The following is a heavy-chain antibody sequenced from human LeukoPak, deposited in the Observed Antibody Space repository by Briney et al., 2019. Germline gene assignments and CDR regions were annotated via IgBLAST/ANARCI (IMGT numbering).Heavy chain of an antibody. J-gene: IGHJ6*02. V-gene: IGHV3-74*01. CDR3: ARGMSGYYGMDV. CDR1: GFTFSSYW. Sequence: GGSLRLSCAASGFTFSSYWMHCVRQAPGKGLVWVSRIKSDGSNYYADSVKGRFTIFRDNAKNTLYLQMNSLRAEDTAVYYCARGMSGYYGMDVWGQGTTVTVSS. CDR2: IKSDGSN.